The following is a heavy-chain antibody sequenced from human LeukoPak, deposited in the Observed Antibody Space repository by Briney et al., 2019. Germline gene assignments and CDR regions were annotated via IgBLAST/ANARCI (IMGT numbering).Heavy chain of an antibody. D-gene: IGHD3-9*01. CDR3: ARSILTGYFDQIDAFDI. V-gene: IGHV3-30*03. Sequence: GGSLRLSCAASGFTFSSYGMHWVRQAPGKGLEWVAVISYDGSNKYYADSVKGRFTISRDNSKNTLYLQMNSLRAEDTAVYYCARSILTGYFDQIDAFDIWGQGTMVTVSS. J-gene: IGHJ3*02. CDR2: ISYDGSNK. CDR1: GFTFSSYG.